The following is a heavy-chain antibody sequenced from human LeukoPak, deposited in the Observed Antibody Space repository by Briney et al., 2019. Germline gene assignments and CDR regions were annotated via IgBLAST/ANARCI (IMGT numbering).Heavy chain of an antibody. CDR3: ANAYYYDSSGYPSYFDY. V-gene: IGHV3-23*01. CDR2: ISGSGGST. J-gene: IGHJ4*02. Sequence: GSLRLSCAASGFTFSSYAMSWVRQAPGKGLEWVSAISGSGGSTYYADSVKGRFTISRDNSKNTLYLQMNSLRAEDTAVYYCANAYYYDSSGYPSYFDYWGQGTLVTVSS. CDR1: GFTFSSYA. D-gene: IGHD3-22*01.